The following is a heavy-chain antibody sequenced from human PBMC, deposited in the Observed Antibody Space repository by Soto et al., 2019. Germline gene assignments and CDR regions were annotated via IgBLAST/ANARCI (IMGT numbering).Heavy chain of an antibody. CDR1: GGSISSGDYY. V-gene: IGHV4-30-4*01. CDR3: ARAPPVVTDV. Sequence: QVQLQESGPGLVKPSQTLSLTCTVSGGSISSGDYYWSWIRQPPGKGLEWIGYIYYSGTTYHHPALKGQITRSVDTAKSQFSLKLSSVTAADTAVYYCARAPPVVTDVWGQGTTVTVSS. CDR2: IYYSGTT. J-gene: IGHJ6*02. D-gene: IGHD5-18*01.